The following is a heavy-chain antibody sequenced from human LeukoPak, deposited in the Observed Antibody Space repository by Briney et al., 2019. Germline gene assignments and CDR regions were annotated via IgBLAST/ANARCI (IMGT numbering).Heavy chain of an antibody. CDR2: MNPNSGNT. CDR1: GYTFTSYD. V-gene: IGHV1-8*01. D-gene: IGHD3-22*01. CDR3: ARGWDYDSSGYYWL. Sequence: ASVKVSCKASGYTFTSYDINWVRQATGQGLEWMGWMNPNSGNTGYAQKFQGRVTMTRNTSISTAYMELNSLRSEDTAVYYCARGWDYDSSGYYWLWGQGTLVTVSS. J-gene: IGHJ4*02.